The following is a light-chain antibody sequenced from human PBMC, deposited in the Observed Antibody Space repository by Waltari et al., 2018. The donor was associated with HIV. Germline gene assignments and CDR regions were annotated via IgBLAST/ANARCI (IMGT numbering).Light chain of an antibody. V-gene: IGLV2-14*01. CDR1: SSDVGGYNY. Sequence: QSALTQPASVSGFPGQSITISCTGTSSDVGGYNYVSWYQQYPGKAPKLIIYEVSNRPSGVSDRFSGSKSGNTASLTISGLQAEDEADYYCTSYIGSNTHPVILGGGTKLTVL. CDR2: EVS. J-gene: IGLJ2*01. CDR3: TSYIGSNTHPVI.